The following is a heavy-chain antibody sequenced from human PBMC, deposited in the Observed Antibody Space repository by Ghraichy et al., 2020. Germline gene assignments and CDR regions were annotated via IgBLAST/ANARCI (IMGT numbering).Heavy chain of an antibody. J-gene: IGHJ6*02. V-gene: IGHV3-23*01. Sequence: GGSLRLSCAASGVTFNIYAMRWVRQAPGKGLEWVSGITYIDSTTYYANSVKGRFTISRDNSNNTVSLQMNSLRAEDTAVYYCAKDVRETFGYGLYGMDVWGQGTTVTVAS. CDR3: AKDVRETFGYGLYGMDV. CDR2: ITYIDSTT. CDR1: GVTFNIYA. D-gene: IGHD5-18*01.